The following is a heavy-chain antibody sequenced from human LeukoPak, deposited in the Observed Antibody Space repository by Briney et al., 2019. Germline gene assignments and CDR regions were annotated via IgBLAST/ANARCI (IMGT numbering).Heavy chain of an antibody. V-gene: IGHV4-59*08. CDR1: GGSISSYY. D-gene: IGHD4-17*01. CDR2: IYYTGST. CDR3: ARHRTVTSFFDY. J-gene: IGHJ4*02. Sequence: ASETLSLTCSVSGGSISSYYWSWIRQPPGKGLEWIGYIYYTGSTNYNPSLKSRVTISVDTSNHQFSLKLSSVTAADTAVYYCARHRTVTSFFDYWGQGTLVTVSS.